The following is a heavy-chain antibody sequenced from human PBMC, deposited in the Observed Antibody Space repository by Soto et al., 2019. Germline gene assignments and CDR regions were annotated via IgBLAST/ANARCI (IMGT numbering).Heavy chain of an antibody. CDR3: RSSGDYADAFDI. CDR1: GFTFSNAW. D-gene: IGHD3-22*01. CDR2: IKSKTDGGTT. J-gene: IGHJ3*02. V-gene: IGHV3-15*07. Sequence: EVQLVESGGGLVKPGGSLRLSCAASGFTFSNAWMNWVRQAPGKGLEWVGRIKSKTDGGTTDYAAPVKGRFTISRXXSKNTLYLQMNSLKTEDTAVYYCRSSGDYADAFDIWGQGTMVTVSS.